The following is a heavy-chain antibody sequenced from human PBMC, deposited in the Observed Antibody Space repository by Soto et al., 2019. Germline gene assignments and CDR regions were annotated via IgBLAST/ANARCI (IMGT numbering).Heavy chain of an antibody. CDR2: IDYNGVT. J-gene: IGHJ4*02. CDR3: GKVLVGATGHTDSDS. V-gene: IGHV4-39*01. D-gene: IGHD2-15*01. Sequence: SETLSLTCTVSGGSIYRSGYYWGWIRQPPGRGLEWIGNIDYNGVTYSNPSLKSRVTISRDTSKNQFSLKLTSVTAADTALYYCGKVLVGATGHTDSDSWGPGTLVTVSS. CDR1: GGSIYRSGYY.